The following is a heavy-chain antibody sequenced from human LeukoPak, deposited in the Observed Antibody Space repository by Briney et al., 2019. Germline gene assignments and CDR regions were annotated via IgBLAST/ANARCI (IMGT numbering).Heavy chain of an antibody. D-gene: IGHD6-13*01. Sequence: SSETLSLTCTVSGGSISSYYWSWIRQPPGKGLEWIGYMYYSGSTNYNPSLESRVTISVDTSKNQFSLKLSSVTAADTAVYYCARGYSSSFDYWGXXXXVTVSS. CDR1: GGSISSYY. V-gene: IGHV4-59*01. CDR3: ARGYSSSFDY. J-gene: IGHJ4*02. CDR2: MYYSGST.